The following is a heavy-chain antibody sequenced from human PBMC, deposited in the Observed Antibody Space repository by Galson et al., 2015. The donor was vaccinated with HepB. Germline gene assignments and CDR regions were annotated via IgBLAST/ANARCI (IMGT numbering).Heavy chain of an antibody. Sequence: ETLSLTCTVSGGSIMSRSYYWGWIRQPPGKGLEWIGSIDYSGSSSYNPSLKSRVTISVDRSKNQFSLKVTSVSAPDTAVYYCARDRDSSGYYARNHYGLDVWGQGTTVIVSS. V-gene: IGHV4-39*07. J-gene: IGHJ6*02. CDR1: GGSIMSRSYY. CDR3: ARDRDSSGYYARNHYGLDV. D-gene: IGHD3-22*01. CDR2: IDYSGSS.